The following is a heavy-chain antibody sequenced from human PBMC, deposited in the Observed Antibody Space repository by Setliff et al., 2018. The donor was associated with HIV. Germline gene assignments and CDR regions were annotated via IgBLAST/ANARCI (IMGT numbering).Heavy chain of an antibody. V-gene: IGHV4-34*01. CDR1: GESFSNYH. CDR2: ISHSGNT. D-gene: IGHD6-13*01. Sequence: PSETLSLTCAVFGESFSNYHWNWFRQPPGGGLEWIGEISHSGNTDYNSSLKSRVTISVDTSKKQFSLEMRSLTAADTAIYYCARLRFSSSWYVGPDLWGQGFQVTVSS. J-gene: IGHJ5*02. CDR3: ARLRFSSSWYVGPDL.